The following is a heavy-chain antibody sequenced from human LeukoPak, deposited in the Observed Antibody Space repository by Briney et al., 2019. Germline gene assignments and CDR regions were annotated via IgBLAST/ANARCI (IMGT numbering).Heavy chain of an antibody. J-gene: IGHJ6*02. CDR2: ISGSGNSA. CDR1: GFTFSSYG. V-gene: IGHV3-23*01. Sequence: PGGSLRLSCAASGFTFSSYGMRWVRQAPGKGLEWVSAISGSGNSANYADSVKARFTISRDTSKNTLYLQMNSLRAEDTAVYYCAKDLESNGRYFGYAMDVWDQGTTVTVSS. CDR3: AKDLESNGRYFGYAMDV. D-gene: IGHD1-1*01.